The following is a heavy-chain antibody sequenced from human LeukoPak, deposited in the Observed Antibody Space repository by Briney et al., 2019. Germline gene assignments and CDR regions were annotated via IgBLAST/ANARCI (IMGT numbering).Heavy chain of an antibody. CDR3: ARLIMVSSNHFDY. D-gene: IGHD2-8*01. CDR1: GGSISSSSYY. CDR2: IYYSGST. V-gene: IGHV4-39*01. J-gene: IGHJ4*02. Sequence: SETLSLTCTVSGGSISSSSYYWGWIRQPPGKGLEWVGSIYYSGSTYYNPSLKSRVTISVDTSKNQFSLKLSSVTAADTAVYYCARLIMVSSNHFDYWGQGTLVTVSS.